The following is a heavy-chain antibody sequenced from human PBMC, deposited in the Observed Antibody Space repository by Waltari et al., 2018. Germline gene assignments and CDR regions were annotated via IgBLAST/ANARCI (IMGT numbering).Heavy chain of an antibody. Sequence: QVQLVQSGAEVKTPGSSVKGSCKSSGGTFSSYAICWVRQAPRQGLEWMGGIIPILGIANYAQKFQGRVTITADESTSTAYMELSSLRSEDTAVYYCAREGYCSGGSCDSGAFDIWGQGTMVTVSS. CDR2: IIPILGIA. CDR3: AREGYCSGGSCDSGAFDI. J-gene: IGHJ3*02. D-gene: IGHD2-15*01. CDR1: GGTFSSYA. V-gene: IGHV1-69*10.